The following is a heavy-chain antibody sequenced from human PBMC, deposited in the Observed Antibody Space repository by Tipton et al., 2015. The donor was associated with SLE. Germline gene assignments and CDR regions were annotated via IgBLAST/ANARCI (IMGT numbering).Heavy chain of an antibody. D-gene: IGHD3-16*01. CDR1: GGSISSYY. J-gene: IGHJ4*02. CDR2: IYYSGST. V-gene: IGHV4-59*01. Sequence: TLSLTCTVSGGSISSYYWSWIRQPPGKGLEWIGYIYYSGSTNYNPSLKSRVTISVDTSKNQFSLKLSSVTAADTAVYYCAGWGSAIFDYWGQGTLVTVSS. CDR3: AGWGSAIFDY.